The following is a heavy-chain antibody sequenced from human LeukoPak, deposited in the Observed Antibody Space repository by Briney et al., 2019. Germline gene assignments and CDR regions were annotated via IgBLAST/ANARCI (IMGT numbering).Heavy chain of an antibody. Sequence: GGSLRLSYAASGFTFSTYWMSWVRQTPGRGLEWVANIKEDGSRQYYVDSVKGRFTISRDNARNSLYLQMNSLRVEDTAVYYCARDGGGYDSWGQGTLVTVSS. D-gene: IGHD5-24*01. V-gene: IGHV3-7*01. CDR2: IKEDGSRQ. CDR3: ARDGGGYDS. J-gene: IGHJ5*01. CDR1: GFTFSTYW.